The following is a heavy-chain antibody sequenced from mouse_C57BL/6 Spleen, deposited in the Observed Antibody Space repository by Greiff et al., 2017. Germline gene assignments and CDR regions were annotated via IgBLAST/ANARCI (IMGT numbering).Heavy chain of an antibody. CDR2: IDPEDGET. D-gene: IGHD2-4*01. CDR3: ARWGLRQDWYFGV. Sequence: VHVKQSGAELVKPGASVKLSCTASGFNIQDYYMHWVKQRTEQGLEWIGRIDPEDGETKYAPKFQSKATITADTSSNTAYLQLSSLTSEDSAVYYCARWGLRQDWYFGVWGTVTTVTVSS. CDR1: GFNIQDYY. J-gene: IGHJ1*03. V-gene: IGHV14-2*01.